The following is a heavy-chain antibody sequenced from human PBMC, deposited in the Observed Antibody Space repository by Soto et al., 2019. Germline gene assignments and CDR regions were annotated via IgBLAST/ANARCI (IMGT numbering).Heavy chain of an antibody. CDR3: ARDPTGHFIDY. CDR2: ISAYNGNT. CDR1: GYTFTSYA. V-gene: IGHV1-18*01. J-gene: IGHJ4*02. D-gene: IGHD1-1*01. Sequence: GASVKVSCKASGYTFTSYAMRWVRQALGQGLEWMGWISAYNGNTNYAKKLQGRVTMTTDTSTSTAYMELRSLTSDDTAVYYCARDPTGHFIDYWGQGPLVTVSS.